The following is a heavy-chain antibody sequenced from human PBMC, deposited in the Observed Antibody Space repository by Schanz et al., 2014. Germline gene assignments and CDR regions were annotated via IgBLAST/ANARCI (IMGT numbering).Heavy chain of an antibody. Sequence: QVLLVQSGAEVKKPGASVKVSCKASGYRFIGYYVHWVRQAPGQGLEWMGRIIPIVDITNYAQKFLGRGTITADKSTSTAYMELKSLRSADTAVYYCATIGVNDYWRFGLDLWGQGTTVTVSS. CDR1: GYRFIGYY. CDR3: ATIGVNDYWRFGLDL. J-gene: IGHJ6*02. CDR2: IIPIVDIT. D-gene: IGHD3-16*01. V-gene: IGHV1-69*09.